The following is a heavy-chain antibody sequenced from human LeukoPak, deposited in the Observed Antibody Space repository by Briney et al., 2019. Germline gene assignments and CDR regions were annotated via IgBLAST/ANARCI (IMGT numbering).Heavy chain of an antibody. J-gene: IGHJ5*02. D-gene: IGHD1-14*01. CDR1: GGSISSYY. Sequence: SETPSLTCTVSGGSISSYYWSWIRQPPGKGLEWIGYIYYSGSTNCNPSLKSRVTISVDTSKNQFSLKLSSVTAADTAVYYCAREVNPTTNLANWFDPWGQGTLVTVSS. CDR3: AREVNPTTNLANWFDP. CDR2: IYYSGST. V-gene: IGHV4-59*01.